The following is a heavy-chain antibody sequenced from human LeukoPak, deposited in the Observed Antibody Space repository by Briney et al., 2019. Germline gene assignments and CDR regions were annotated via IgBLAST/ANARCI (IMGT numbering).Heavy chain of an antibody. D-gene: IGHD2-2*03. CDR1: GYTFTSYG. J-gene: IGHJ4*02. CDR2: IRVYNGDT. Sequence: ASVKVSCKASGYTFTSYGISWVRQAPGQGLEWMGWIRVYNGDTNYAQKLQGRVTMTTDTSTSTAYMELRSLRSDDTAVYYCATGYCSSTNYRIDYWGQGTLVSVSS. V-gene: IGHV1-18*01. CDR3: ATGYCSSTNYRIDY.